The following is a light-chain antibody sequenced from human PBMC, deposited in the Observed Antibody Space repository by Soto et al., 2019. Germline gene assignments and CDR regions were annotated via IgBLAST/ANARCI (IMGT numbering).Light chain of an antibody. CDR2: DAS. Sequence: EIVLTQSPGTLSLSPGERATLSCRASQSVSNNYLAWYQQKPGQAPRLLIYDASNRATGIPARFSGSGSGTDFTLTISSLEPDDFALYYCQQRSNWPITFGQGTRLEI. V-gene: IGKV3-11*01. CDR3: QQRSNWPIT. J-gene: IGKJ5*01. CDR1: QSVSNNY.